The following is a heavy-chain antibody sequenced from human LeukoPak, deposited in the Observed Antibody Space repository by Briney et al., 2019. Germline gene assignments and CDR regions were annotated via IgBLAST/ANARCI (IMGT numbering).Heavy chain of an antibody. CDR3: ARGSDSSGYPGF. J-gene: IGHJ4*02. CDR1: GYTFTDYY. Sequence: ASVKVSCKTSGYTFTDYYMHWVRQAPGQGLEWMGWINPNSGGTNFAQKFQGRVTMTRDTSVSTAYMELSRLTSDDTAVYHCARGSDSSGYPGFWGQGTLVTVSS. V-gene: IGHV1-2*02. CDR2: INPNSGGT. D-gene: IGHD3-22*01.